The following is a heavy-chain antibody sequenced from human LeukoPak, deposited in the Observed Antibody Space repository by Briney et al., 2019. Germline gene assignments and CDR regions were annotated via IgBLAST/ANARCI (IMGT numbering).Heavy chain of an antibody. CDR2: IYPGDSDT. J-gene: IGHJ5*02. D-gene: IGHD3-10*01. CDR3: ARTNMVRGVIGWFGP. Sequence: GESLKISCKGSGYSFTSYWIGWVRQMPGKGLEWMGSIYPGDSDTRYSPSFQGQVAVSADKSISTAYLQWSSLKASDTAMYYCARTNMVRGVIGWFGPWGQGTLVTVSS. V-gene: IGHV5-51*01. CDR1: GYSFTSYW.